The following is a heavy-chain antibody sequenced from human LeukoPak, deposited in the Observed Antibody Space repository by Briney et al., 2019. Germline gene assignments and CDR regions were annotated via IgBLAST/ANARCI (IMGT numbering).Heavy chain of an antibody. CDR1: GFTFSDHY. CDR2: TRNKANSYTT. V-gene: IGHV3-72*01. D-gene: IGHD3-3*01. J-gene: IGHJ3*02. CDR3: AREGVLRKAFDI. Sequence: GGSLRLSCVASGFTFSDHYMDWVRQAPGKGLEWVGRTRNKANSYTTEYAASVKGRFTISRDDSKNSLYLQMNSLKTEDTAVYYCAREGVLRKAFDIWGQGTMVTVSS.